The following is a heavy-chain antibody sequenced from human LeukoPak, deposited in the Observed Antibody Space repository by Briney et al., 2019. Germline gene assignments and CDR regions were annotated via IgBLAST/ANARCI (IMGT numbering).Heavy chain of an antibody. D-gene: IGHD5-24*01. CDR3: ARGFRDVNWFDP. V-gene: IGHV4-38-2*02. Sequence: SETLSLTCTVSDYSISSGNYWGWIRQPPGKGLEWIRSIHHSGSTYYNPSLKSRVTISVDTSKNQFSLRLSSVTAEDTAVYYCARGFRDVNWFDPWGQGTLVTVSS. CDR2: IHHSGST. CDR1: DYSISSGNY. J-gene: IGHJ5*02.